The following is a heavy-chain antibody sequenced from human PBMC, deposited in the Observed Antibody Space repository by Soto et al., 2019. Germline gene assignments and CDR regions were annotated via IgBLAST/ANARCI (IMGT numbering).Heavy chain of an antibody. CDR2: ISYDGSNK. Sequence: GGSLRLSCASSVFTFISYAMHWVRQAPGKGLEWVAVISYDGSNKYYADSVKGRFTISRDNSKNTLYLQMNSLRAEDTAVYYCVRRDDDTAMAPWGQGTLVTVSS. V-gene: IGHV3-30-3*01. CDR1: VFTFISYA. D-gene: IGHD5-18*01. J-gene: IGHJ5*02. CDR3: VRRDDDTAMAP.